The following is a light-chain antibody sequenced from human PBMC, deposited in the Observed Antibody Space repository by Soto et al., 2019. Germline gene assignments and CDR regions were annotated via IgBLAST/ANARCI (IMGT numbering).Light chain of an antibody. CDR1: SSDVGGYSY. CDR3: PSYKPSTTYV. Sequence: SALTQPASVSGSPGQSIAISCTGTSSDVGGYSYVSWYQQQPGKAPKLVISDVSNRPSGVSDRFSGSKSGNTASLTISGLQTEDEADYSCPSYKPSTTYVFGTGTKVTVL. J-gene: IGLJ1*01. V-gene: IGLV2-14*01. CDR2: DVS.